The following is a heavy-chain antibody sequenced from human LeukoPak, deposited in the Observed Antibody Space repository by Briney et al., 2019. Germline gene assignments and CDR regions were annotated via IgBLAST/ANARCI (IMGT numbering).Heavy chain of an antibody. Sequence: PGGSPRLSCAASGFTFSDSYMSWVRQAPGKGLEWVSYISSSGSTIYYADSVKGRFTISRDNAKNSLYLQMNSLRAEDTAVYYCAREKNSALTPLVIGPFDYWGQGTLVTVSS. J-gene: IGHJ4*02. D-gene: IGHD4-23*01. CDR2: ISSSGSTI. V-gene: IGHV3-11*01. CDR3: AREKNSALTPLVIGPFDY. CDR1: GFTFSDSY.